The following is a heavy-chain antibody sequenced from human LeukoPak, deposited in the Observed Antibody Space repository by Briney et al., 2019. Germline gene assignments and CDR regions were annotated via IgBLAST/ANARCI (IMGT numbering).Heavy chain of an antibody. CDR1: GFMFSSYW. CDR3: ASQESWELLGRGSDY. Sequence: GGSLRLSCAASGFMFSSYWMSWVRQAPGKGLEWVSSISSSSSYIYYADSVKGRFTISRDNAKNSLYLQMNSLRAEDTAVYYCASQESWELLGRGSDYWGQGTLVTVSS. D-gene: IGHD1-26*01. CDR2: ISSSSSYI. J-gene: IGHJ4*02. V-gene: IGHV3-21*01.